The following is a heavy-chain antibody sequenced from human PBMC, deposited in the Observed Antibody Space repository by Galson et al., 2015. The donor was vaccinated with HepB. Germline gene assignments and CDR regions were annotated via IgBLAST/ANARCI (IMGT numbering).Heavy chain of an antibody. CDR2: IYYSGST. J-gene: IGHJ4*02. Sequence: LSLTCAVSGGSISSGGYSWSWIRQPPGKGLEWIGYIYYSGSTYYNPSLKSRVTISVDTSKNQFSLKLSSVTAADTAVYYCARERGLPCSSTSCYAGTIDYWGQGTLVTVSS. CDR3: ARERGLPCSSTSCYAGTIDY. CDR1: GGSISSGGYS. D-gene: IGHD2-2*01. V-gene: IGHV4-30-4*07.